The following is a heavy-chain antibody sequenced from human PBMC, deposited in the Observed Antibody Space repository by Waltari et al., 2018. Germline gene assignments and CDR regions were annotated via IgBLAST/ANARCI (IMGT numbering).Heavy chain of an antibody. Sequence: EVQLVDSGGGLVQPGGSLRLSCAASGFTFSKYWMSWVRQAPGKGLEWVATVKQDGSDKYYVDSVKCRFTISRDNGDNSLYLQMNSLRAEDTAVYYCARDFYDVTSGFYTPGLFDYWGQGSLVTVSS. CDR1: GFTFSKYW. V-gene: IGHV3-7*01. CDR3: ARDFYDVTSGFYTPGLFDY. J-gene: IGHJ4*02. D-gene: IGHD3-3*01. CDR2: VKQDGSDK.